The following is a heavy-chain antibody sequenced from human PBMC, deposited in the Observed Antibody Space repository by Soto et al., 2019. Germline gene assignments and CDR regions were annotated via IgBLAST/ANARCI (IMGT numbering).Heavy chain of an antibody. CDR2: IYYSGST. CDR3: ARPGNYGSGSYLYYLDY. J-gene: IGHJ4*02. D-gene: IGHD3-10*01. Sequence: SETLSLTCTVSGGSISSRSYCWGWIRQPPGKGLERIGSIYYSGSTYYNLFLKSRVSIAVGTSKNQFFLRLSSVTAADTAVYYCARPGNYGSGSYLYYLDYWGQGTLVTVSS. CDR1: GGSISSRSYC. V-gene: IGHV4-39*01.